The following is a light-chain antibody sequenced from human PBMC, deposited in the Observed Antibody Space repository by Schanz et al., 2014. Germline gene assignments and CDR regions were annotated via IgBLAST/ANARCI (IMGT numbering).Light chain of an antibody. CDR1: QSVNIY. Sequence: EIVMTQSPATLSVSPGERVTLSCRASQSVNIYLAWYQQKPGQAPRLLIYGASSRATGIPDRFSGSGSGTDFTLTISRLEPEDFAVYYCQHYGSSRTFGQGTKVEIK. J-gene: IGKJ1*01. V-gene: IGKV3-20*01. CDR2: GAS. CDR3: QHYGSSRT.